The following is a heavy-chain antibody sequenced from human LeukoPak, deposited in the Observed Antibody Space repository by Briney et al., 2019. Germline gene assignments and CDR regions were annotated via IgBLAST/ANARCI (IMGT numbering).Heavy chain of an antibody. CDR2: IYHSGST. V-gene: IGHV4-30-2*03. D-gene: IGHD1-26*01. CDR1: GGSISSGGYS. Sequence: SETLSLTCAVSGGSISSGGYSWSWIRQPPGKGLEWIGYIYHSGSTYYNPSLKSRVTISVDTSKNQFSLKLSSVTAADTAVYYCARRSGSYYYFDYWGQGTLVTVSS. J-gene: IGHJ4*02. CDR3: ARRSGSYYYFDY.